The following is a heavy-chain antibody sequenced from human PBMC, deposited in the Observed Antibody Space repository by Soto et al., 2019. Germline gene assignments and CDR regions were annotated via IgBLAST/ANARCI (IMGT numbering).Heavy chain of an antibody. J-gene: IGHJ6*02. CDR2: ISGSGDST. V-gene: IGHV3-23*01. CDR3: AKGGLVKQQPVSWNSYSMDV. Sequence: PGGSLRLSCAVSGFTFSSYAMSWVRQAPGEGLDWVSAISGSGDSTYYADSVRGRFTISRDNSKNTLYLQMNSLRAEDTAVYYCAKGGLVKQQPVSWNSYSMDVWGQGTTVTVSS. D-gene: IGHD6-13*01. CDR1: GFTFSSYA.